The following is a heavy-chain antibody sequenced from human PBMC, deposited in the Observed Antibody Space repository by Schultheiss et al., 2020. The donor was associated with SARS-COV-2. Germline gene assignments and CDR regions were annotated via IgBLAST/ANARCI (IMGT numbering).Heavy chain of an antibody. Sequence: GESLKISCAASGFTFGNYAMSWVRQAPGKWLEWVASISASGGSTNYADSLKGRFIISRDNSKNTLYLQMNSLRTEDTAVYYCAKPVGNYLRGWFDPWGQGTLVTVSS. CDR3: AKPVGNYLRGWFDP. CDR2: ISASGGST. D-gene: IGHD3-16*02. J-gene: IGHJ5*02. CDR1: GFTFGNYA. V-gene: IGHV3-23*01.